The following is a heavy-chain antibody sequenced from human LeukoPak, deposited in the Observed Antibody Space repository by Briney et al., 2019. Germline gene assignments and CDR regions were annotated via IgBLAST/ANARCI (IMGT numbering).Heavy chain of an antibody. CDR2: ISAYNGNT. CDR3: ARAHHYYDSSGPFDY. D-gene: IGHD3-22*01. V-gene: IGHV1-18*01. Sequence: EASVKVSCKASGYTFTSYGISWVRQAPGQGLEWMGWISAYNGNTNYAQKLQGRVTMTTDISTSTAYMELRSLRSDDTAVYYCARAHHYYDSSGPFDYWGQGTLVTVSS. J-gene: IGHJ4*02. CDR1: GYTFTSYG.